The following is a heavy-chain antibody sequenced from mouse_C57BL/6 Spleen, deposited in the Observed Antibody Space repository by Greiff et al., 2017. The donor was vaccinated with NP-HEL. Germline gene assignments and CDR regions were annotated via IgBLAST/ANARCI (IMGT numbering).Heavy chain of an antibody. Sequence: DVMLVESGPGLAKPSQTLSLTCSVTGYSITSDYWNWIRKFPGNKLEYMGYISYSGSTYYNPSLKSRISITRDTSKNQYYLQLKTVTTEDTAAYYCASGYGSSPAWFAYWGQGTLVTVSA. CDR2: ISYSGST. CDR3: ASGYGSSPAWFAY. CDR1: GYSITSDY. D-gene: IGHD1-1*01. J-gene: IGHJ3*01. V-gene: IGHV3-8*01.